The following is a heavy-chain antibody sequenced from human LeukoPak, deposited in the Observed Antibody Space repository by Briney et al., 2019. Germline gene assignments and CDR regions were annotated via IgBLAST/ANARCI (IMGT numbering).Heavy chain of an antibody. V-gene: IGHV5-51*01. Sequence: PGESLKISCKGSGYTFTTYWIGWVRQMPGKGLEWMGIIYPGDSDTRYSPSFQGQVTISADKSISTAYLQWSSLKASDTGMYYCATVRTYGDYAMNYRGQGTLVTVSS. CDR1: GYTFTTYW. CDR2: IYPGDSDT. J-gene: IGHJ4*02. D-gene: IGHD4-17*01. CDR3: ATVRTYGDYAMNY.